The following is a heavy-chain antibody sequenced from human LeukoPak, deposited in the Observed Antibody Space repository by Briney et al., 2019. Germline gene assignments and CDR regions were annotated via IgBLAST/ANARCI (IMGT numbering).Heavy chain of an antibody. CDR2: INHSGST. J-gene: IGHJ4*02. Sequence: SETLSLTCAVYGGSFSGYYWSWIRQPPGKGLEWIGEINHSGSTNYNPSLKSRVTISVDTSKNQFSLKLSSVTAADTAVYYCARRGSSWYTASGVDYWGQRTLVTVSS. CDR3: ARRGSSWYTASGVDY. D-gene: IGHD6-13*01. V-gene: IGHV4-34*01. CDR1: GGSFSGYY.